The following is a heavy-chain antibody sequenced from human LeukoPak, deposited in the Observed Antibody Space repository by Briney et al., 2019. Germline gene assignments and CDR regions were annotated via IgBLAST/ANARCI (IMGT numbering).Heavy chain of an antibody. V-gene: IGHV1-24*01. J-gene: IGHJ3*02. CDR1: GYTLTELS. Sequence: ASVKVSCKVSGYTLTELSMHWVRQAPGKGLEWMGGFDPEDGETIYAQKFQGRVTMTEDTSTDTAYMELSSLRSEDTAVYYCATGGSYDSGGYYYVGGAFGIWGQGTMVTVSS. CDR3: ATGGSYDSGGYYYVGGAFGI. D-gene: IGHD3-22*01. CDR2: FDPEDGET.